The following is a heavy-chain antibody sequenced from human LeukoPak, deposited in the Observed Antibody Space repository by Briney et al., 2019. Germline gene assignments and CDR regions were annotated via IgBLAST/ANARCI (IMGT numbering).Heavy chain of an antibody. J-gene: IGHJ4*02. V-gene: IGHV4-39*07. CDR2: IHYSGST. D-gene: IGHD3-22*01. Sequence: SETLSLTCTVSGASISSSSYYWGWIRQPPGKGPEWIGSIHYSGSTYYNPSLTSRVTISVDTSKNQFSLKLSSVTAADTAVYYCARLSSGSYLPDSWGQGTLVTVSS. CDR3: ARLSSGSYLPDS. CDR1: GASISSSSYY.